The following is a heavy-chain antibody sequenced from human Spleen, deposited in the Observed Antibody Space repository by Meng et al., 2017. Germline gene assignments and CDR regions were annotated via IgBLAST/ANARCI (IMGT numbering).Heavy chain of an antibody. CDR1: GGSFSDYY. CDR2: INHSGST. V-gene: IGHV4-34*01. Sequence: QGQREQWVAGLLKPSDTLSLTCVVSGGSFSDYYWSWIRQPPGKGLEWIGEINHSGSTNYNPSLESRATISVDTSQNNLSLKLSSVTAADSAVYYCARGPTKMAHDFDYWGQGTLVTVSS. J-gene: IGHJ4*02. CDR3: ARGPTKMAHDFDY. D-gene: IGHD5-24*01.